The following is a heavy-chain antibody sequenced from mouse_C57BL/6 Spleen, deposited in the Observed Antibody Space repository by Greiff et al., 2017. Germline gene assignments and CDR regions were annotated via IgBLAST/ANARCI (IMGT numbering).Heavy chain of an antibody. Sequence: EVQLQQSGPELVKPGASVKMSCKASGYTFTDYNMHWVKQSHGKSLEWIGYINPNNGGTSYNQKFKGKATLTVNKSSSTAYMELRSLTAEDSAVYYCATLGDYYGSSYVDYWGQGTTLTVSS. CDR3: ATLGDYYGSSYVDY. J-gene: IGHJ2*01. CDR1: GYTFTDYN. CDR2: INPNNGGT. V-gene: IGHV1-22*01. D-gene: IGHD1-1*01.